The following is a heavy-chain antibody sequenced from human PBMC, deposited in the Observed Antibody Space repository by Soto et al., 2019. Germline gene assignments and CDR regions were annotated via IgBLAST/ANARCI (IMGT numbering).Heavy chain of an antibody. J-gene: IGHJ6*02. V-gene: IGHV1-69*01. D-gene: IGHD3-22*01. Sequence: QVLLLQSGAEVKNPGSSVKVSCKVCGGIFKSHPINWVRQAPGQGCQWMGGIIPVFGRGNYAPRFQGRVTITADESTTTAYMELKGLTSEDTATYYCAREISDFDSGVYGMDVWGQGTTVIVSS. CDR1: GGIFKSHP. CDR3: AREISDFDSGVYGMDV. CDR2: IIPVFGRG.